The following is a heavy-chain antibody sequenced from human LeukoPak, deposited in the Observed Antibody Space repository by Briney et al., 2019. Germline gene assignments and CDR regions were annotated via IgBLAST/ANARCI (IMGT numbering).Heavy chain of an antibody. D-gene: IGHD3-10*01. CDR3: ARDRAEVRGVIWFDP. J-gene: IGHJ5*02. CDR1: GYTFTGYY. V-gene: IGHV1-2*02. CDR2: INPNGGGT. Sequence: PLASVKVSCKASGYTFTGYYMHWVRQAPGQGLEWMGWINPNGGGTNYAQKFQGRVTMTRDTSISTAYMELSRLRSDDTAVYYCARDRAEVRGVIWFDPWGQGTLVTVSS.